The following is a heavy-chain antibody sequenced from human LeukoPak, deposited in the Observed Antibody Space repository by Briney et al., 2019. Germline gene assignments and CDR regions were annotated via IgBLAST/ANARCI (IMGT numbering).Heavy chain of an antibody. J-gene: IGHJ4*02. D-gene: IGHD3-10*01. CDR3: ARGLWFGDENPPYFDY. Sequence: ASVKVSCKASGYTFTSYGISWVRQAPGQGLEWMGWISAYNGNTNYAQKLQGRVTITRNTSISTAYMELSSLRSEDTAVYYCARGLWFGDENPPYFDYWGQGILVTVSS. CDR2: ISAYNGNT. V-gene: IGHV1-18*01. CDR1: GYTFTSYG.